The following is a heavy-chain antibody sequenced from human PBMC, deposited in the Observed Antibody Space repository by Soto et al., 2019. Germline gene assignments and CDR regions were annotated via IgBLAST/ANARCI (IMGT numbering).Heavy chain of an antibody. Sequence: QVQLVESGGGVVQPGRSLRLSCAASGFTFSSYGMHWVRQAPGKGLEWVAVIWYDGSNKYYADSVKGRFTISRDNSKNKLYLQRNSLRAEDTAVYYCARDGGCRDGYPVGCNWFDPWGQGTLVTVSS. CDR3: ARDGGCRDGYPVGCNWFDP. J-gene: IGHJ5*02. CDR1: GFTFSSYG. V-gene: IGHV3-33*01. D-gene: IGHD5-12*01. CDR2: IWYDGSNK.